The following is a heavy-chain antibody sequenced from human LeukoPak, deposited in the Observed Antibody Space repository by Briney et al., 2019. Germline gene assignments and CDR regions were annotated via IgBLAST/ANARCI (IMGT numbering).Heavy chain of an antibody. CDR3: ARDSSGYYRIFDY. D-gene: IGHD3-22*01. CDR2: IYYSGST. V-gene: IGHV4-59*01. CDR1: GGSISSYY. J-gene: IGHJ4*02. Sequence: SETLSLTCAVSGGSISSYYWSWIRQPPGKGLEWIGYIYYSGSTNYNPSLKSRVTISVDTSKNQFSLKLSSVTAADTAVYYCARDSSGYYRIFDYWGQGTLVTVSS.